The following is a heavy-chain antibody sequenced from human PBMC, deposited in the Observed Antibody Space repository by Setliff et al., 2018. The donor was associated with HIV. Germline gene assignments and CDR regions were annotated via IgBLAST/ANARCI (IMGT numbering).Heavy chain of an antibody. D-gene: IGHD1-26*01. Sequence: ASVKVSCKASGYTFTDYYMHWVRQAPGQGLEWMGWIHPSSGGTNYAQKFQGRVTMTRDTSTGTVYMELSSLRSEDTALYYCARRSHVSFNFYMDVWGKGTTVTVSS. CDR3: ARRSHVSFNFYMDV. J-gene: IGHJ6*03. CDR2: IHPSSGGT. V-gene: IGHV1-2*02. CDR1: GYTFTDYY.